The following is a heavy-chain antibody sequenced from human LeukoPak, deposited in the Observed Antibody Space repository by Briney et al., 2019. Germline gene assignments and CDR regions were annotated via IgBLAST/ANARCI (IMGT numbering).Heavy chain of an antibody. Sequence: PGGSLRLSCAASGFTFSSYEMNWVRQAPGKGLEWVSYISSSSSYTNYADSVKGRFTISRDNAKNSLYLQMNSPRADDTAVYYCARSGSHDYWGQGTLVTVSS. V-gene: IGHV3-21*05. CDR2: ISSSSSYT. J-gene: IGHJ4*02. D-gene: IGHD1-26*01. CDR3: ARSGSHDY. CDR1: GFTFSSYE.